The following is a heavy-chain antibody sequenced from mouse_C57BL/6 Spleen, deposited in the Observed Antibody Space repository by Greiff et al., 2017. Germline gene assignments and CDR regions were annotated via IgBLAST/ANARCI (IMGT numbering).Heavy chain of an antibody. D-gene: IGHD1-1*01. V-gene: IGHV14-1*01. Sequence: EVQLQQSGAELVRPGASVKLSCTASGFNIKDYYMHWVKQRPEQGLEWIGRIDPEDGDTEYAPKFQGKATMTADTSSNTAYLQLSSLTSEDTAVYYCTTSYYYGSSYEYFDYWGQGTTLTVSS. CDR3: TTSYYYGSSYEYFDY. J-gene: IGHJ2*01. CDR2: IDPEDGDT. CDR1: GFNIKDYY.